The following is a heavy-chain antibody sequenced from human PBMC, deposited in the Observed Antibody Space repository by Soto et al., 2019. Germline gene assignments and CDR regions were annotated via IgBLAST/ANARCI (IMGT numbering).Heavy chain of an antibody. J-gene: IGHJ4*02. CDR2: IYHSGST. CDR1: GGSISSSNW. V-gene: IGHV4-4*02. Sequence: SETLSLTCAVSGGSISSSNWWSWVRQPPGKGLEWIGAIYHSGSTNYNPSLKSRVTMSVDTSKNQFSLKLTSVTAADTAVYYCTRHHPHHYDSSGYFDYWGQGTLVTVSS. CDR3: TRHHPHHYDSSGYFDY. D-gene: IGHD3-22*01.